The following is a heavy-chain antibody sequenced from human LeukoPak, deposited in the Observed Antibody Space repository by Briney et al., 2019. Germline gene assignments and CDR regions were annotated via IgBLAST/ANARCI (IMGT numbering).Heavy chain of an antibody. J-gene: IGHJ4*02. CDR3: AKSTIFQDY. V-gene: IGHV3-23*01. CDR1: GFTFSSYA. CDR2: ISGSGDTT. D-gene: IGHD3-3*01. Sequence: GGSLRLSCAASGFTFSSYAMSWVRQAPGKGLEWVSAISGSGDTTYYTDSVKGRFTTSRDNSKHTLYLQMNSLRAEDTAVYYCAKSTIFQDYWGKGNIVTASS.